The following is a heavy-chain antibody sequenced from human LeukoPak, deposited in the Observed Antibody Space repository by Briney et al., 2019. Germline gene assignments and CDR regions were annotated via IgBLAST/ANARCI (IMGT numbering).Heavy chain of an antibody. J-gene: IGHJ4*02. Sequence: SETLSLTCTVSGGSISSSSYYWGWIHQPPGKGLEWIGSIYYSGSTFYNPSLKSRVTISVDTSKNQFSLKLSSVTAADTAVYYCARGYYYDSSGYYYGVGILDYWGQGTLVTVSS. V-gene: IGHV4-39*07. CDR2: IYYSGST. CDR1: GGSISSSSYY. CDR3: ARGYYYDSSGYYYGVGILDY. D-gene: IGHD3-22*01.